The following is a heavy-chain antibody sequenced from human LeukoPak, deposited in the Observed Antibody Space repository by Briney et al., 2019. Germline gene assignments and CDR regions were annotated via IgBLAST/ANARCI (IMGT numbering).Heavy chain of an antibody. J-gene: IGHJ4*02. CDR3: ARSGKIYFDWLLDY. CDR2: IGRSGTTI. Sequence: GGSLRLSCAASGFTVFNYWMSWVRQAPGKGLEWVSYIGRSGTTIHYADSVKGRFTISWDNAKKSLYLQMNSLRAEDTAVYYCARSGKIYFDWLLDYWGQGTLVTVSS. V-gene: IGHV3-11*04. CDR1: GFTVFNYW. D-gene: IGHD3-9*01.